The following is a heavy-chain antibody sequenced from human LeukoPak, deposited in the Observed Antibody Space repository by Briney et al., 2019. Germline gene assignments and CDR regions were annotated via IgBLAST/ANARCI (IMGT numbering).Heavy chain of an antibody. CDR2: ITHSGST. CDR1: GGSFSGYY. Sequence: PSETLTLTCAVYGGSFSGYYWSWIRQPPGKGLEWVGEITHSGSTTYTTSLKSGVTISVDTSKNQFSLKLSSVAAADTAVYYCASIGYCTSTSCIPSDAFDIWGQGTMVTVSS. V-gene: IGHV4-34*01. CDR3: ASIGYCTSTSCIPSDAFDI. D-gene: IGHD2-2*01. J-gene: IGHJ3*02.